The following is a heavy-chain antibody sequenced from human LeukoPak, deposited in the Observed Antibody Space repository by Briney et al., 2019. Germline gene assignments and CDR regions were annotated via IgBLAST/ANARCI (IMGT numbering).Heavy chain of an antibody. V-gene: IGHV4-59*01. CDR1: GGSISSYY. J-gene: IGHJ3*02. Sequence: PSETLSLTSTVSGGSISSYYWSWIRQPPGKGLEWIGYIYYSGSTNYNPSLKSRVTISVDTSKNQSSLKLSSVTAADTAVYYCARRISDAFDIWGQGTMVTVSS. CDR2: IYYSGST. CDR3: ARRISDAFDI.